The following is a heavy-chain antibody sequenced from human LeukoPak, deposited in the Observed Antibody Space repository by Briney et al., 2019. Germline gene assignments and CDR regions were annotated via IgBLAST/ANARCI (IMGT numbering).Heavy chain of an antibody. D-gene: IGHD6-13*01. CDR1: AGSISSYY. Sequence: SETLSLTCTVSAGSISSYYWSWIRQPAGKGLEWIGRIYTSGSTNYNPSLKSQVTMSVDTSKNQFSLKLSSVTAADTAVYYCARGSSSWYSPPYYYYYYMDVWGKGTTVTVSS. CDR3: ARGSSSWYSPPYYYYYYMDV. V-gene: IGHV4-4*07. J-gene: IGHJ6*03. CDR2: IYTSGST.